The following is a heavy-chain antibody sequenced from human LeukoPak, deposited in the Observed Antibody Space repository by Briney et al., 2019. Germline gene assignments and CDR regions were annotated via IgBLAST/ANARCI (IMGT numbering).Heavy chain of an antibody. D-gene: IGHD3-10*01. Sequence: SETLSLTCAVYGGSFSGYYWSWVRQPPGKGLEWIGEINHSGSTNYNPSLKSRVTISVDTSKNQFSLKLNSVTAADTAVYYCARRSFGDPRHAFDIWGQGTMVTVSS. CDR1: GGSFSGYY. V-gene: IGHV4-34*01. J-gene: IGHJ3*02. CDR2: INHSGST. CDR3: ARRSFGDPRHAFDI.